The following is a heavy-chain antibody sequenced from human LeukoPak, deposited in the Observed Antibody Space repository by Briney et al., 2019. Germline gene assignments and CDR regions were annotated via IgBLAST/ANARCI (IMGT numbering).Heavy chain of an antibody. J-gene: IGHJ4*02. D-gene: IGHD3-22*01. V-gene: IGHV4-34*01. CDR3: ARGRYYYDSSGYYPGYY. CDR2: INHSGST. Sequence: SETLSLTCAVYGGSFSGYYWSWIRQPPGKGLEWIGEINHSGSTNYNPSLKSRVTISVDTSKNQFSLKLSSVTAADTAVYYCARGRYYYDSSGYYPGYYWGQGTLVTVSS. CDR1: GGSFSGYY.